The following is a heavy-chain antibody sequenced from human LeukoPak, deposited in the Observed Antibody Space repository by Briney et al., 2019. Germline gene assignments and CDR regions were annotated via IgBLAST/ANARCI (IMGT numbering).Heavy chain of an antibody. CDR2: IYHSGST. Sequence: SETLSLTGAVSGGSISSSNWWGWVRQPPGKGLGWIGEIYHSGSTTYNPSLKSRVTISVDTSKNQFSLKLSSVTAAHTAVYYCARGGQIQLWLRRGNAAFDIWGQGTMVTVSS. J-gene: IGHJ3*02. CDR3: ARGGQIQLWLRRGNAAFDI. V-gene: IGHV4-4*02. CDR1: GGSISSSNW. D-gene: IGHD5-18*01.